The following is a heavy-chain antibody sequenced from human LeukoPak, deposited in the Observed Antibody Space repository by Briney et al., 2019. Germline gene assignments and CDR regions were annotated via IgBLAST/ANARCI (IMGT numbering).Heavy chain of an antibody. V-gene: IGHV3-30-3*01. Sequence: PGGSLRLSCAASGFTFSSYAMHWVRQAPGKGLEWVAVISYDGSNKYYADSVKGRFTISRDNSKNTLYLQMNSLRAEDTAVYYCARSRRSQGDGFDYWGQGTLVTVSS. D-gene: IGHD3-16*01. J-gene: IGHJ4*02. CDR2: ISYDGSNK. CDR3: ARSRRSQGDGFDY. CDR1: GFTFSSYA.